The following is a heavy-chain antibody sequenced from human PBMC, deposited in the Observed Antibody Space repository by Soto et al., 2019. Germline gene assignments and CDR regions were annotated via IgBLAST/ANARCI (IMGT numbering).Heavy chain of an antibody. V-gene: IGHV3-30-3*01. CDR3: ARNHAFCDGDCYARGDWYFDL. D-gene: IGHD2-21*02. CDR2: ISYNGNYQ. J-gene: IGHJ2*01. Sequence: QVQVVESGGDVVQPGRSLRLSCAASGFSFNNYAMHWVRQAPGKGLEWVAVISYNGNYQYYGDSVKGRFTISRDISKNXLXLXXSSLRTEDTALYYCARNHAFCDGDCYARGDWYFDLWGRGALVTVSS. CDR1: GFSFNNYA.